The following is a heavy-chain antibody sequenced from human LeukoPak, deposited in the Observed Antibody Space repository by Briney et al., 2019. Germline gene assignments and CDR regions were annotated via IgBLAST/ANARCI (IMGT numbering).Heavy chain of an antibody. CDR3: ARVGYCSSTSCYDNWFDP. V-gene: IGHV6-1*01. Sequence: SQTLSLTCAISGDSVSSNSAAWNWIRQSPSSGLEWLGRTYYRSKWYNDYAVSVKSRITINPDTSKNQFSLQLNSVTPEDTAVYYCARVGYCSSTSCYDNWFDPWGQGTLVTVSS. J-gene: IGHJ5*02. CDR2: TYYRSKWYN. CDR1: GDSVSSNSAA. D-gene: IGHD2-2*01.